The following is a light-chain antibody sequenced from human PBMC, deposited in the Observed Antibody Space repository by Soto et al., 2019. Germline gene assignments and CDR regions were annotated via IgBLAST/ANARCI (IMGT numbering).Light chain of an antibody. CDR3: SSYTGSTNYV. Sequence: QSVLTQPASVSGSVGQSITISCTGTRREIGSYNLVSWYQQHPGKVPKVVIYEGNRPPSGISYRFSGSTSGNTASLTISGLQADDEADYSCSSYTGSTNYVFGTGTKVTVL. J-gene: IGLJ1*01. CDR2: EGN. CDR1: RREIGSYNL. V-gene: IGLV2-14*02.